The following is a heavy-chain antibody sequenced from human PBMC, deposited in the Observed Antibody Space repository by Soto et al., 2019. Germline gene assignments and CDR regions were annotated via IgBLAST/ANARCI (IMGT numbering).Heavy chain of an antibody. D-gene: IGHD3-9*01. CDR2: IRGSDSST. Sequence: PGGSLRLSCAASGFSFSNYDMTWARQAPGKGLEWVSTIRGSDSSTYYADSVKGQFTISRDNSKNTLYLQMNSLSAEDTAVYYCARGPRTYYDTQYYFDYWGQGTLVTVSS. V-gene: IGHV3-23*01. J-gene: IGHJ4*02. CDR3: ARGPRTYYDTQYYFDY. CDR1: GFSFSNYD.